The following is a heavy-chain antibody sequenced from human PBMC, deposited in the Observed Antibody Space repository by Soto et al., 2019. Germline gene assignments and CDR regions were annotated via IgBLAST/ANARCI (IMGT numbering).Heavy chain of an antibody. J-gene: IGHJ3*02. CDR2: ISSSSYI. CDR3: ARVSGSYYAFDI. CDR1: GFTFSSYS. D-gene: IGHD1-26*01. V-gene: IGHV3-21*01. Sequence: GGSLRLSCAASGFTFSSYSMNWVRQAPGKGLEWVSSISSSSYIYYADSVKGRFTISRDNAKNSLYLQMNSLRAEDTAVYYCARVSGSYYAFDIWGQGTMVTVSS.